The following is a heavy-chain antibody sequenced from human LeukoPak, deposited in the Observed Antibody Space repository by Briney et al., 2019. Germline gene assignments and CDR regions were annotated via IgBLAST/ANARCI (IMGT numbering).Heavy chain of an antibody. J-gene: IGHJ3*02. V-gene: IGHV4-59*01. Sequence: PSETLSLTCTVSGDSISSYYWSWIRQPPGKGLEWIGYIYYSGSTNYNPSLKSRVTISVDTSKNQFSLKLSSVTAADTAVYYCARGEITMVRGVPLDDAFDIWGQGTMVTVSS. CDR2: IYYSGST. CDR3: ARGEITMVRGVPLDDAFDI. D-gene: IGHD3-10*01. CDR1: GDSISSYY.